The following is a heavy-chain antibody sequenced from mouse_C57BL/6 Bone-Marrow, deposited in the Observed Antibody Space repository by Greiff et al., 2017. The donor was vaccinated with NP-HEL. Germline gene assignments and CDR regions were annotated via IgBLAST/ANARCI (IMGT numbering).Heavy chain of an antibody. CDR2: INPNNGGT. V-gene: IGHV1-26*01. Sequence: EVQLQQSGPELVKPGASVKISCKASGYTFTDYYMNWVKQSHGKSLEWIGDINPNNGGTSYNQKFKGKATLTVDKSSSTAYMELRSLTSEDSAVYYCAPIIYYYGSSHWYFDVWGTGTTVTVSS. D-gene: IGHD1-1*01. J-gene: IGHJ1*03. CDR3: APIIYYYGSSHWYFDV. CDR1: GYTFTDYY.